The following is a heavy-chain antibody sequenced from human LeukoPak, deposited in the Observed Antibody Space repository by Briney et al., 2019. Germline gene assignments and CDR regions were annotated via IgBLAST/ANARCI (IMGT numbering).Heavy chain of an antibody. Sequence: ASVKVSCKVSGDTLTELSMHWVRQAPGKGLEWMGGLDPEDGETIYAQKFQGRVTMTEDTSTDTAYMELSSLRSEDTAVYYCATQLDFWSGYYRSSYFDYWGQGTLVTVSS. D-gene: IGHD3-3*01. CDR3: ATQLDFWSGYYRSSYFDY. J-gene: IGHJ4*02. V-gene: IGHV1-24*01. CDR1: GDTLTELS. CDR2: LDPEDGET.